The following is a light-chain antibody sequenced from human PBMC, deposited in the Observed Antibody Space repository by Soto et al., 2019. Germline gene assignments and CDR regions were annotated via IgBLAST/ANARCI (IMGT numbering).Light chain of an antibody. V-gene: IGKV1-39*01. CDR1: QSISSY. CDR2: AAS. Sequence: DIQMTQSPSSLSASVGDRVTITCRASQSISSYLNWYQQKPGKAPKLLIYAASSLQSGVPSRFSGSGSGTDFPLTISSLQPEDFATYYCQQSYSTHPLTFGGGTKVEIK. CDR3: QQSYSTHPLT. J-gene: IGKJ4*01.